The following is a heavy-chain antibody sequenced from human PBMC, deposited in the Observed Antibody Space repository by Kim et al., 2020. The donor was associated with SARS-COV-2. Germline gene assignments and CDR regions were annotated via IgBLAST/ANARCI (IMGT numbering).Heavy chain of an antibody. CDR1: GGSISSGSYY. Sequence: SETLSLTCTVSGGSISSGSYYWSWIRQPAGKGLEWIGRIYTSGSTNYNPSLKSRVTISVDTSKNQFSLKLSSVTAADTAVYYCARGYYSMDVWGQGTTVTVSS. CDR2: IYTSGST. J-gene: IGHJ6*03. CDR3: ARGYYSMDV. V-gene: IGHV4-61*02.